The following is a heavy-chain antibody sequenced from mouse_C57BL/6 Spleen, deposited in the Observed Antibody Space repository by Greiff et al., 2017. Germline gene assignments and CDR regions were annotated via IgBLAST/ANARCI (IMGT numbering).Heavy chain of an antibody. J-gene: IGHJ4*01. CDR3: ASGRDGSSYPYAMDY. Sequence: QVQLQQPGAELVKPGASVKLSCKASGYTFTSYWMHWVKQRPGRGLEWIGRIDPNSGGTKYNEKFKSKATLTVDKPSSTAYMQLSSLTSEDAAVYYCASGRDGSSYPYAMDYWGQGTSVTVSS. V-gene: IGHV1-72*01. CDR2: IDPNSGGT. D-gene: IGHD1-1*01. CDR1: GYTFTSYW.